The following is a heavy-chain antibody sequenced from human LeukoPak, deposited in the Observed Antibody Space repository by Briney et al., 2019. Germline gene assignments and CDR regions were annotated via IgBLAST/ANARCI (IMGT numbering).Heavy chain of an antibody. CDR3: ARDLYYDSSGYYEGTPPDAFDI. CDR1: GGSISSYY. D-gene: IGHD3-22*01. Sequence: SSETLSLTCTVSGGSISSYYWSWIRQPAGKGLEWIGRIYNTGSTKYNPSLKSRLTMSVDTSKNQFSLKLSSVTAADTAVYYCARDLYYDSSGYYEGTPPDAFDIWGQGTMVTVSS. J-gene: IGHJ3*02. V-gene: IGHV4-4*07. CDR2: IYNTGST.